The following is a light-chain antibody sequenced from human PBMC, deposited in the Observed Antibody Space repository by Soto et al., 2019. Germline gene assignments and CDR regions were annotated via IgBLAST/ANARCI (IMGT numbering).Light chain of an antibody. V-gene: IGKV3-15*01. CDR2: GAS. Sequence: EIVMTQSPVTLSVSPGDRATLSCRATQSVYSNVAWYQQKPGQAPRLLIYGASTRATGFPSRFSGSGSGTEFTLTIASLQSEDLGIYYCQQYSHWPLTFGGGTKVEI. CDR3: QQYSHWPLT. J-gene: IGKJ4*01. CDR1: QSVYSN.